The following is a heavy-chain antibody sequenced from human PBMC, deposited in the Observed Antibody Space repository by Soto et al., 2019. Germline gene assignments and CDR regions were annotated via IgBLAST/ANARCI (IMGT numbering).Heavy chain of an antibody. CDR2: IYPGDSDT. Sequence: VESLKISCKTSGYTFTKYWIGWVRKMPGKGLEWMGIIYPGDSDTRYSPSFQGQVSFSVDKSSDTVYLQWNSLKASDTAMYYCARVGGVIVSFFGMDVWGQETTVTTSS. CDR1: GYTFTKYW. V-gene: IGHV5-51*01. J-gene: IGHJ6*02. D-gene: IGHD3-16*02. CDR3: ARVGGVIVSFFGMDV.